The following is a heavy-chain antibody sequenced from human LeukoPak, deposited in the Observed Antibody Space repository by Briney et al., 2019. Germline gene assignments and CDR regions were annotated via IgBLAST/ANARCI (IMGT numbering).Heavy chain of an antibody. CDR2: ISHIGST. V-gene: IGHV4-59*11. Sequence: SETLSLTCSVSGDSITGHYLTWIRQPPGNGLEWIGYISHIGSTNYNPSLKSRVTISVDTSKNQFSLKLTSVTAADTALYYCARDRISVNALDMWGQGTMVTVSS. D-gene: IGHD2-8*01. CDR1: GDSITGHY. CDR3: ARDRISVNALDM. J-gene: IGHJ3*02.